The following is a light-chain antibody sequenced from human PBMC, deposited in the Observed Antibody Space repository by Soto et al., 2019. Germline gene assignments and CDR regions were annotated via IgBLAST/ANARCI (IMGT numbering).Light chain of an antibody. J-gene: IGKJ2*01. CDR3: QQYGSSPYT. V-gene: IGKV3-20*01. CDR2: GAS. Sequence: EIVLTQSPGTLSLSPGDRATLSCRASQSVTGSYLAWYQQKPGQAPRLLIYGASSRATGIPDRFSGSGSGTVFTLTITRLEPEDFAVYYCQQYGSSPYTFGQGTKLEIK. CDR1: QSVTGSY.